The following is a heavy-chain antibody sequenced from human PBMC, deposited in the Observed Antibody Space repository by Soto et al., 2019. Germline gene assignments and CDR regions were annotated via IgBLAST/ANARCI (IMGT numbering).Heavy chain of an antibody. D-gene: IGHD3-16*01. CDR3: ARMGDVPYDYYGIDV. CDR1: GYTFSTYG. Sequence: QVQLVQSGAEVKKPGASVKVSCKASGYTFSTYGISWVRQAPGQGLEWMGWSNGYNGNTNYAPKLQGRITMTTDTSTTTAYMELRSLRSDDTAVYYCARMGDVPYDYYGIDVWGQGTPVTVSS. J-gene: IGHJ6*02. CDR2: SNGYNGNT. V-gene: IGHV1-18*01.